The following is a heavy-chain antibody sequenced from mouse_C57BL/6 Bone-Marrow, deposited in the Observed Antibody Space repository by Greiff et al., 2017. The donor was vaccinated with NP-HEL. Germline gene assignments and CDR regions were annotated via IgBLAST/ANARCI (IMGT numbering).Heavy chain of an antibody. CDR3: ARWGTTDLGYFDV. V-gene: IGHV5-15*01. CDR1: GFTFSDYG. J-gene: IGHJ1*03. Sequence: EVQLQESGGGLVQPGGSLKLSCAASGFTFSDYGMAWVRQAPRKGPEWVAFISNLAYSIYYADTVTGRFTISRENAKNTLYLEMSSLRSEDTAMYYCARWGTTDLGYFDVWGTGTTVTVSS. CDR2: ISNLAYSI. D-gene: IGHD1-1*01.